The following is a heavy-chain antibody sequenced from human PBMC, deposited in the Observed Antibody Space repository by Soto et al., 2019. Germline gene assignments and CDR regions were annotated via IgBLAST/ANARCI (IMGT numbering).Heavy chain of an antibody. CDR3: ARKGVRITREWPSFDY. CDR2: IYYIGTT. Sequence: PSETLSLTCTVSGGSVRSGSYYWSWIRQPPGKGLEWIGYIYYIGTTNYNPSLNSRVTISMDTSKNHFSLMVNSVTAADTAVYYCARKGVRITREWPSFDYSGQRILVTLCS. J-gene: IGHJ4*02. CDR1: GGSVRSGSYY. D-gene: IGHD3-3*01. V-gene: IGHV4-61*03.